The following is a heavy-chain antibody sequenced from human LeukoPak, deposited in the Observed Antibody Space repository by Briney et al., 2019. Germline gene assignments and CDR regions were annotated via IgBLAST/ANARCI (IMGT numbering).Heavy chain of an antibody. V-gene: IGHV3-30*18. J-gene: IGHJ4*02. Sequence: GGSLRLSCAASGFTFSSHGMHRVRQAPGKGLEWVAIISYDGSNKYYADSVTGRFTISRDNSKNTLYLQMDSLRAEDTAVYYCANGLRTDTAMFEWGQGTLVTVSS. CDR3: ANGLRTDTAMFE. D-gene: IGHD5-18*01. CDR2: ISYDGSNK. CDR1: GFTFSSHG.